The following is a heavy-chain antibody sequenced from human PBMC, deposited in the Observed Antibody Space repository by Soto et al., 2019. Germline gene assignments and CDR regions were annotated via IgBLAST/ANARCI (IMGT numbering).Heavy chain of an antibody. CDR3: AKVSQDPRDTDPYGDSLDY. J-gene: IGHJ4*02. V-gene: IGHV3-23*01. D-gene: IGHD4-17*01. CDR2: ISGSGGST. CDR1: GFTFSSYA. Sequence: GGSLRLSCAASGFTFSSYAMSWVRQAPGKGLEWVSVISGSGGSTHYADSVKGRFTISRDNSKNTLYLQINSLRAEDTAVYYCAKVSQDPRDTDPYGDSLDYWGQGTLVTVSS.